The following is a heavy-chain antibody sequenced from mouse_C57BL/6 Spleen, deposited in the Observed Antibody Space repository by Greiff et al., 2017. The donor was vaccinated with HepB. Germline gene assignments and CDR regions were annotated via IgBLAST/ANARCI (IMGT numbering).Heavy chain of an antibody. CDR1: GYTFTSYW. D-gene: IGHD4-1*02. J-gene: IGHJ4*01. CDR3: ARFQRGPRDYYAMDY. Sequence: VQLQQPGAELVKPGASVKLSCKASGYTFTSYWMHWVKQRPGQGLEWIGMIHPNSGSTNYNEKFKSKATLTVDKSSSTAYMQLSSLTSEDSAVYYCARFQRGPRDYYAMDYWGQGTSVTVSS. V-gene: IGHV1-64*01. CDR2: IHPNSGST.